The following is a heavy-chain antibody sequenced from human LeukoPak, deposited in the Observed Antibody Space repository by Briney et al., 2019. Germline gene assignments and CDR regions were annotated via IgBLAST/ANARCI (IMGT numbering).Heavy chain of an antibody. D-gene: IGHD3/OR15-3a*01. V-gene: IGHV4-59*01. Sequence: SETLSLTCTVSGGSISSYYWSWIRQPPGKGLDWIGYIYYSGSTNYNPSLKSRVTISVDTSKNQFSLKLSSVTAADTAVYYCARATFLDPNTFDYWGQGTLVTVSS. CDR1: GGSISSYY. CDR2: IYYSGST. J-gene: IGHJ4*02. CDR3: ARATFLDPNTFDY.